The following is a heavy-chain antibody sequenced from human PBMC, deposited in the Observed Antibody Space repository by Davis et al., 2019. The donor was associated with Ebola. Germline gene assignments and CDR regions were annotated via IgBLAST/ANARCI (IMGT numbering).Heavy chain of an antibody. V-gene: IGHV4-39*01. J-gene: IGHJ4*02. CDR2: IYYSGST. Sequence: SETLSLTCTVSGGSISSSSYYWGWIRQPPGKGLEWIGSIYYSGSTYYNPSLKSRVTISVDTSKNQFSLKLSSVTAADTAVYYCARRENQLLYDYFDYWGQGTLVTVSS. D-gene: IGHD2-2*02. CDR1: GGSISSSSYY. CDR3: ARRENQLLYDYFDY.